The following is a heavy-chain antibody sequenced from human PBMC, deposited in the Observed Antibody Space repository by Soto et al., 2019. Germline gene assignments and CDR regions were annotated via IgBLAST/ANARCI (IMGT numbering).Heavy chain of an antibody. CDR1: GFPFNSYS. J-gene: IGHJ6*02. V-gene: IGHV3-21*01. D-gene: IGHD2-2*02. CDR3: ARAGGYRRTTPDRRAYDMDV. CDR2: ISSFSNYM. Sequence: EVQLVESGGGLVKPGGSLRLSCAVSGFPFNSYSMNWVRQAPGQGLEWVSSISSFSNYMYYTDPPKGRFTISRHNARNSLYGQMNGLRAEDTAVYYCARAGGYRRTTPDRRAYDMDVWGQGTTVTVS.